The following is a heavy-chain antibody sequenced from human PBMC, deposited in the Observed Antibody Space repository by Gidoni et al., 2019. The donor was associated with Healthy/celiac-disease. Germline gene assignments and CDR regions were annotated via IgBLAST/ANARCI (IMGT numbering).Heavy chain of an antibody. CDR3: TRYCSGGSCHLMLHSPGYYYYYMDV. J-gene: IGHJ6*03. D-gene: IGHD2-15*01. CDR1: GFTFSGSA. Sequence: AASGFTFSGSAMHWVRQASGKGLEWVGRIRSKANSYATAYAASVKGRFTISRDDSKNTAYLQMNSLKTEDTAVYYCTRYCSGGSCHLMLHSPGYYYYYMDVWGKGTTVTVSS. V-gene: IGHV3-73*01. CDR2: IRSKANSYAT.